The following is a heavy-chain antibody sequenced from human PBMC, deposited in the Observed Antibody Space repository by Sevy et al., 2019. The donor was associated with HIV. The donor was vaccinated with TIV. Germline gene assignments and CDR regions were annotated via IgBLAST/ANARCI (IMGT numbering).Heavy chain of an antibody. CDR2: MNPNSGNI. CDR1: GYTFTSYD. Sequence: ASVKVSCKASGYTFTSYDIIWVRQATGQGLEWMGWMNPNSGNIDYAQKFQGRVTMTRNTSKHTDYMELSSLRSEDKAVYYCARGDEDSYGEEIYFSNGMDVWGQGTTVTVSS. J-gene: IGHJ6*02. CDR3: ARGDEDSYGEEIYFSNGMDV. D-gene: IGHD5-18*01. V-gene: IGHV1-8*01.